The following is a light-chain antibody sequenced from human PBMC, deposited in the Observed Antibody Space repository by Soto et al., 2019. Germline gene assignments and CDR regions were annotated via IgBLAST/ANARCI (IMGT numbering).Light chain of an antibody. CDR2: DDN. V-gene: IGLV1-40*01. CDR1: SSNIGKSYD. Sequence: QSVLTHPRSGSGAPGQRVTISCTGSSSNIGKSYDLHWYQQLPGTAPTLLIYDDNNRPSGVPDRFSGSKSRTSASLAITGLQAKDEAAYYCQSYNSSLSGYVCGSGSKVTVL. J-gene: IGLJ1*01. CDR3: QSYNSSLSGYV.